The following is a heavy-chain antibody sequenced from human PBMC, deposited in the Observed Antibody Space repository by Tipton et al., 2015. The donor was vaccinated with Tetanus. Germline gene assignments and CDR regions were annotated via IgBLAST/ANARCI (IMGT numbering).Heavy chain of an antibody. CDR2: INHSGST. D-gene: IGHD3-9*01. J-gene: IGHJ4*02. CDR1: GGSFSGYY. Sequence: LRLSCAVYGGSFSGYYWSWIRQPPGKGLEWIGEINHSGSTNYNPSLKSRVTISVDTSKNQFSLKLSSVTAADTAVYYCASPGISYDILTGYHYWGQGTLVTVSS. CDR3: ASPGISYDILTGYHY. V-gene: IGHV4-34*01.